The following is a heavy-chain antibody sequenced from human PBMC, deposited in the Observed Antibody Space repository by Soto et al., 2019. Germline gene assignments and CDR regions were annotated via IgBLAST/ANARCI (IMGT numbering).Heavy chain of an antibody. CDR3: AKESAITAFGDY. V-gene: IGHV3-23*01. CDR1: GFTFSSFA. J-gene: IGHJ4*02. D-gene: IGHD1-20*01. Sequence: GGSLRLSCAASGFTFSSFAMSWVRQAPGKGLEWVSAVSAGGDRTYYADSVRGRFTIYRDNHENTLFLQMNSLRAEDTAVYFCAKESAITAFGDYWGQGVMVTVSS. CDR2: VSAGGDRT.